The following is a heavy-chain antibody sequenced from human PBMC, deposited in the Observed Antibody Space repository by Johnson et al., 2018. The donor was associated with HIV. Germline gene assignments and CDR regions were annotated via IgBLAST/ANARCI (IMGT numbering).Heavy chain of an antibody. Sequence: VQLVESGGGLVQPGGSLRLSCAASGFTFSSYAMIWVRQAPGKGLEWVSAISGSGGSTYYADSVKGRFTISRDNAKNSLYLQMDSLRAEDTAVYYCARDYYDLPWGYDAFDIWGQGTMVTVSS. CDR3: ARDYYDLPWGYDAFDI. J-gene: IGHJ3*02. CDR2: ISGSGGST. D-gene: IGHD3-22*01. CDR1: GFTFSSYA. V-gene: IGHV3-23*04.